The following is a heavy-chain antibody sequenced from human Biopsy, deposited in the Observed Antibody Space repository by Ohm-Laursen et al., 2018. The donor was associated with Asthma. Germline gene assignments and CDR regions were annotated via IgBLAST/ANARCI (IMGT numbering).Heavy chain of an antibody. Sequence: GTLSLTYTVSGGSISSSSYYWGWIRRPPGKGLEFIGTIYYRGSTYYNPSLKSRVTLSVDASKNQFSLKLTSVTAADTAVYYCVSPPGYWGQGTRVTVSS. J-gene: IGHJ4*02. V-gene: IGHV4-39*01. CDR2: IYYRGST. CDR3: VSPPGY. CDR1: GGSISSSSYY.